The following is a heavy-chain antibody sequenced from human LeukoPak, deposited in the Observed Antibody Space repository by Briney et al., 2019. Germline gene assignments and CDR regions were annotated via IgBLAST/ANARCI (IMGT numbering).Heavy chain of an antibody. CDR3: ARDARRFGEPRLFDP. D-gene: IGHD3-10*01. CDR1: GFTFSSYG. J-gene: IGHJ5*02. CDR2: ISGSGGTT. Sequence: GGSLRLSCAASGFTFSSYGMRWVRQAPGKGLEWVSAISGSGGTTYYADSVKGRFTISRDNAKNSLYLQMNSLRAEDTAVYYCARDARRFGEPRLFDPWGQGTLVTVSS. V-gene: IGHV3-48*04.